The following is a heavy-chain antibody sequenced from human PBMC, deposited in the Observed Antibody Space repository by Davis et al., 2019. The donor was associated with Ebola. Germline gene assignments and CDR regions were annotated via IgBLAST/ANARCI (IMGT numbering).Heavy chain of an antibody. D-gene: IGHD3-16*02. Sequence: SETLSLTCKASGGSIGHYYWSWIRQPAGKGLEWIGRMLASGGADYNPSLRSRLTMTVDTSKNQCTLKLGSVTAADTAVYYCARVSSSQNIVTFDNWGQGTLVTVSS. CDR2: MLASGGA. V-gene: IGHV4-4*07. J-gene: IGHJ4*02. CDR3: ARVSSSQNIVTFDN. CDR1: GGSIGHYY.